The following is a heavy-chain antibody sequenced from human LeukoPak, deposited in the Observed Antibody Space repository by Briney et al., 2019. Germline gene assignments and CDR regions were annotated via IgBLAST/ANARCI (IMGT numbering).Heavy chain of an antibody. D-gene: IGHD5-24*01. CDR3: ARTVEMATFDN. Sequence: GGSLRLSCAASGFIFSSYWMHWVRHAPGKGLVWVSRINSDGSHTNYADSVKGRFTISRDNTKNTLYLQMNSLRAEDTAVYYCARTVEMATFDNWGQGTLVTVSS. J-gene: IGHJ4*02. CDR1: GFIFSSYW. CDR2: INSDGSHT. V-gene: IGHV3-74*01.